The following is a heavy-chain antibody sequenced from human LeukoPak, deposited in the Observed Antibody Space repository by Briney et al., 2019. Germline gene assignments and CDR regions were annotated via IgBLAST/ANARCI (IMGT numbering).Heavy chain of an antibody. CDR1: GGTFSCYA. J-gene: IGHJ4*02. D-gene: IGHD2-2*01. CDR2: IIPIFGTA. CDR3: ARTLNYCSSTSCTWDPVGY. V-gene: IGHV1-69*13. Sequence: SVKVSCKASGGTFSCYAISWVRQAPGQGLEWMGGIIPIFGTANYAQKFQGRVTITADESTSTAYMELSSLRSEDTAVYYCARTLNYCSSTSCTWDPVGYWGQGTLVTVSS.